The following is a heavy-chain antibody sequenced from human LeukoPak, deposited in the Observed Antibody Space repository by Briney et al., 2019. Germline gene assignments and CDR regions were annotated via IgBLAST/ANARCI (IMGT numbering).Heavy chain of an antibody. J-gene: IGHJ4*02. CDR3: ARDDSSSWYGGPFDY. Sequence: SETLSLTCTVSGGSISSYYWSWIRQPAGKGLEWIGRIYTSGSTNYNPSLKSRVTMSVDTSKNQFSLKLSSVTAADTAVYYCARDDSSSWYGGPFDYWGQGTLVTVSS. CDR1: GGSISSYY. D-gene: IGHD6-13*01. V-gene: IGHV4-4*07. CDR2: IYTSGST.